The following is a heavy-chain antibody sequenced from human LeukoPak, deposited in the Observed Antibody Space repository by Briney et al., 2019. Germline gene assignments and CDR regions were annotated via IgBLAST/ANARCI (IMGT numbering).Heavy chain of an antibody. J-gene: IGHJ4*02. Sequence: PGGSLRLSCATSGFTFSNYDMSWVRQAPGKGLEWVSIISSGGTTYSADSVKGRFTVSRDNSKNTLYLQMESLRAEDTAVYYCSGTKTYYFDYWGQGTLVTVSS. D-gene: IGHD1-26*01. CDR3: SGTKTYYFDY. V-gene: IGHV3-23*01. CDR2: ISSGGTT. CDR1: GFTFSNYD.